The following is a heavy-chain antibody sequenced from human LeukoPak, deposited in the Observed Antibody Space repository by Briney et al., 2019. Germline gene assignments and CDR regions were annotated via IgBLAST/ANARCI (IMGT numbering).Heavy chain of an antibody. CDR1: GGSFSGYY. D-gene: IGHD5-24*01. CDR3: ARHEVEPTRKYFDF. J-gene: IGHJ4*02. V-gene: IGHV4-34*01. Sequence: SETLSLTCAVYGGSFSGYYWSWIRQPPGKGLEWIGEINHSGSTNYNPSLKSRVTISVDTSKNQFSLKLSSVTATDTAVYYCARHEVEPTRKYFDFWGQGTLVTVSS. CDR2: INHSGST.